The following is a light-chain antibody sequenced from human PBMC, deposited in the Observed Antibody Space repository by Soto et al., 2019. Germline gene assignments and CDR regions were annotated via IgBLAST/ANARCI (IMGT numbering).Light chain of an antibody. CDR3: CSYTSSSTGV. CDR1: SSDVGGYNY. J-gene: IGLJ2*01. CDR2: EVS. V-gene: IGLV2-14*01. Sequence: QSALTQPASVSGSPGQSITISCTGTSSDVGGYNYVSWYQQHPGKAPKLMIYEVSNRPSGVSNRFSGSKSGNTASLTMSGLQAEDGADYYFCSYTSSSTGVFGGGTKLTAL.